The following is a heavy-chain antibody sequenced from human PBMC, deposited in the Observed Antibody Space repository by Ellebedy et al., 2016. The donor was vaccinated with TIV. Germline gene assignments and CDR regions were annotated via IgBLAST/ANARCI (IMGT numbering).Heavy chain of an antibody. V-gene: IGHV3-7*03. CDR1: GFIFGSYW. CDR2: IKQDGSEK. D-gene: IGHD5-18*01. J-gene: IGHJ4*02. Sequence: PGGSLRLSCAASGFIFGSYWMSWVRQAPGKGLEWVANIKQDGSEKYYVESVKDRFTISRDNAKNSLFLQMNSLRVEDTAVYYCARGSAMVNFWGQGALVTVSS. CDR3: ARGSAMVNF.